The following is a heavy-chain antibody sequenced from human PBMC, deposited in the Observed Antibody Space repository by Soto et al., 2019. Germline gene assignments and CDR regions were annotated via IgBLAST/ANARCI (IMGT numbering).Heavy chain of an antibody. V-gene: IGHV6-1*01. D-gene: IGHD6-13*01. Sequence: SQTLSLTCAISGDSVSSNSAAWNWIRQSPSRGLEWLGRTYYRSTWYSDYALSVRGRILIDADTPKNQFSLHLDSLIPEDTAVYYCAGDASTWSYFDYWGRGIQVTVSS. J-gene: IGHJ4*02. CDR2: TYYRSTWYS. CDR1: GDSVSSNSAA. CDR3: AGDASTWSYFDY.